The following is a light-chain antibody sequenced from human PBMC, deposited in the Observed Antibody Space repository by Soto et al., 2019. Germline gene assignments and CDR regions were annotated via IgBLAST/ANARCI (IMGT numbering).Light chain of an antibody. V-gene: IGKV3-15*01. CDR2: GAA. CDR3: QQHNNGPPEHT. CDR1: QSVSSN. J-gene: IGKJ4*02. Sequence: EIVMTQSPATLSVSPGERATLSCRASQSVSSNLFWYQQQPGHDPRLLIYGAATRATGIPARFSGSGSGTEFTLTISSLRSEDFEVYDCQQHNNGPPEHTFGRGTKVEIK.